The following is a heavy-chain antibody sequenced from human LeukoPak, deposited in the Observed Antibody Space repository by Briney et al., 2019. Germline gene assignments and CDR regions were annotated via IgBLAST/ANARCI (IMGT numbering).Heavy chain of an antibody. CDR1: GFTFSSYA. D-gene: IGHD3-3*01. CDR2: ISGSGGST. Sequence: GGSLRLSCAASGFTFSSYAMTWVRQAPGKGLEWVSAISGSGGSTYYADSVKGRFTISRDNSKNTLYLQMNSLRAEDTAVYYCSLDLPYYDFWSGYYAPSFDYWGQGTLVTVSS. J-gene: IGHJ4*02. V-gene: IGHV3-23*01. CDR3: SLDLPYYDFWSGYYAPSFDY.